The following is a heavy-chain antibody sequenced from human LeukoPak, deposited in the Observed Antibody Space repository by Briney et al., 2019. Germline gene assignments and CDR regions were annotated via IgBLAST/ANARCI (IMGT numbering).Heavy chain of an antibody. J-gene: IGHJ4*02. CDR2: ISSSGSTI. CDR3: ARDFWSGYYGGPMDY. Sequence: GGSLRLSCAASGFTFSDYYMSWIRQAPGKGLEWVSYISSSGSTIYYADSVKGRFTISRDNSKNTLYLQMNSLRAEDTAVYYCARDFWSGYYGGPMDYWGQGTLVTVSS. CDR1: GFTFSDYY. V-gene: IGHV3-11*04. D-gene: IGHD3-3*01.